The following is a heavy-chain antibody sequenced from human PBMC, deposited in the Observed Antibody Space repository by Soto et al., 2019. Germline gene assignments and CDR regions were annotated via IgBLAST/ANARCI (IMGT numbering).Heavy chain of an antibody. CDR3: ARDFYDSSGYYSPFDY. D-gene: IGHD3-22*01. J-gene: IGHJ4*02. CDR2: ISGSSTYI. V-gene: IGHV3-21*01. Sequence: PGGSLRLSCAASGFTFSSYSMNWVRQAPGKGLEWVSSISGSSTYIYYADSVKGRFTISRDNAKNSLYLQMNSLRAEDTAVYYCARDFYDSSGYYSPFDYWGQGTLVTVSS. CDR1: GFTFSSYS.